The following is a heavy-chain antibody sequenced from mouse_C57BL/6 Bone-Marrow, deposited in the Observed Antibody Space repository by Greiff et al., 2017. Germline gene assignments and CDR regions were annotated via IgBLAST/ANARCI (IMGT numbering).Heavy chain of an antibody. Sequence: QVQLQQPGAELVMPGASVKLSCKASGYTFTSYWMHWVKQRPGQGLEWIGEIDPSDSYTNYNQKFKGKSTLTVDKSSSTAYMQLSSLTSEDSAVYYCARAPSIYYYGSGYCDVWGTGTTVTVSS. CDR3: ARAPSIYYYGSGYCDV. CDR1: GYTFTSYW. CDR2: IDPSDSYT. V-gene: IGHV1-69*01. J-gene: IGHJ1*03. D-gene: IGHD1-1*01.